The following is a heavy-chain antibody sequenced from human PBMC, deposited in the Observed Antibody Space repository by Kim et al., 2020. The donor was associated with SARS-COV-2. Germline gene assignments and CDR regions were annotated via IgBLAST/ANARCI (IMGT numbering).Heavy chain of an antibody. CDR3: ARVIAVAGRAVPAGVDY. CDR1: GFTFSSYE. Sequence: GALRLSCAASGFTFSSYEMNWVRQAPGKGLEWVSYISSSGSTIYYADSVKGRFTISRDNAKNSLYLQMNSLRADDTAVYYCARVIAVAGRAVPAGVDYWG. CDR2: ISSSGSTI. J-gene: IGHJ4*01. D-gene: IGHD6-19*01. V-gene: IGHV3-48*03.